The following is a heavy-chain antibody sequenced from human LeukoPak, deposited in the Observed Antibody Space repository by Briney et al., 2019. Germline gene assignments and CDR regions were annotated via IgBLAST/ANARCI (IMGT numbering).Heavy chain of an antibody. V-gene: IGHV3-21*01. CDR2: ISRSSSYI. CDR1: GFTLSSYS. D-gene: IGHD1-26*01. Sequence: GGSLRLSCAASGFTLSSYSMNWVRQAPGKGLEWVSSISRSSSYIYYADSVKGRFTISRDNAKNSLYLQMNSLRAEDTAVYYCARVIVGTTTRLDYFDYWGQGTLVTVSS. J-gene: IGHJ4*02. CDR3: ARVIVGTTTRLDYFDY.